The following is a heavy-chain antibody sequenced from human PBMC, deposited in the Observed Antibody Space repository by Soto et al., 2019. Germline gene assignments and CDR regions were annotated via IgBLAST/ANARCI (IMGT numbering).Heavy chain of an antibody. J-gene: IGHJ6*02. CDR1: GFTFSSYG. D-gene: IGHD5-12*01. V-gene: IGHV3-33*01. Sequence: GGSLRLSCAASGFTFSSYGMHWVRQAPGKGLEWVAVIWYDGSNKYYADSVKGRFTISRDNSKNTLYLQMNSLRAEDTAVYYCARDRVDIVATDYYYGMDVWGQGTTVTVSS. CDR2: IWYDGSNK. CDR3: ARDRVDIVATDYYYGMDV.